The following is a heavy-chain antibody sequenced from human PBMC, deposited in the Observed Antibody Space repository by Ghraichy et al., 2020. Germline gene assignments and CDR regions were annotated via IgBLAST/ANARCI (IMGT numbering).Heavy chain of an antibody. D-gene: IGHD3-3*01. J-gene: IGHJ6*02. CDR1: GFTFSSYA. V-gene: IGHV3-23*01. CDR3: AKERFLDGRGMDV. CDR2: ISGSGGST. Sequence: LSLTCAASGFTFSSYAMSWVRQAPGKGLEWVSAISGSGGSTYYADSVKGRFTISRDNSKNTLYLQMNSLRAEDTAVYYCAKERFLDGRGMDVWGQGTTVTVSS.